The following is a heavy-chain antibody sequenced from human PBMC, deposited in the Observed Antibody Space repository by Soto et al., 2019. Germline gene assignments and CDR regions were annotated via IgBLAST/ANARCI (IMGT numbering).Heavy chain of an antibody. Sequence: SETLCLTRTVSSGTIRGYCWSWIRQHPGKGLEWIGYIYDSGNTDYTPALKSRVTISVDRSKNQSSLKLSSVTTADTAVYYCARGGGKYYYESSGHSNHAMDVWRQGTTVTVSS. D-gene: IGHD3-22*01. CDR3: ARGGGKYYYESSGHSNHAMDV. J-gene: IGHJ6*01. CDR2: IYDSGNT. CDR1: SGTIRGYC. V-gene: IGHV4-59*01.